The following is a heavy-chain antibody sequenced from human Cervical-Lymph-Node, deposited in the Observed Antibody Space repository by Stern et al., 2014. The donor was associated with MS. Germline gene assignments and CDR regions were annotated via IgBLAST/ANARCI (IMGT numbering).Heavy chain of an antibody. J-gene: IGHJ6*02. CDR1: GASVSSGSYY. D-gene: IGHD3-3*01. CDR3: ARHDQFLGGMDV. CDR2: VYYTGTP. V-gene: IGHV4-39*01. Sequence: QLQLQESGPGLVKPSETLSLTCTVSGASVSSGSYYWGWIRQSPGKRLEWIGYVYYTGTPYSNPSLSSRVTISIDPSNNHFFLNLTSVTATDTAVYYCARHDQFLGGMDVWGQGTTVTVSS.